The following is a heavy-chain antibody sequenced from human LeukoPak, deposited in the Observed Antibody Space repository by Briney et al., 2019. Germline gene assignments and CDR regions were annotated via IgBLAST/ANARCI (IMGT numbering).Heavy chain of an antibody. Sequence: GGSLRLSCAASGFTFNSYSMNWVRQAPGRGLEWVSYISNDSSTIYYADSVKGRFTISRDNSKNTLYLQMNSLRAEDTAVYYCARDLFGGYYDSSGYQFDYWGQGTLVTVSS. J-gene: IGHJ4*02. CDR1: GFTFNSYS. D-gene: IGHD3-22*01. CDR2: ISNDSSTI. CDR3: ARDLFGGYYDSSGYQFDY. V-gene: IGHV3-48*01.